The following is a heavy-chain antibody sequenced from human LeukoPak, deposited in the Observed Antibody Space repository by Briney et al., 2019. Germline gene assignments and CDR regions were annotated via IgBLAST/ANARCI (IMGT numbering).Heavy chain of an antibody. V-gene: IGHV3-74*01. D-gene: IGHD6-19*01. CDR1: GFTFSSNW. CDR3: ARDLSGLWDS. J-gene: IGHJ4*02. Sequence: PGGSLRLSCATSGFTFSSNWMHWLRQAPGKGPVWVSRINEDGSTINYADSVKGRFTNSRDNTKNTLHLQMHSLRAEDTAVYYCARDLSGLWDSWGQGTPVTVSS. CDR2: INEDGSTI.